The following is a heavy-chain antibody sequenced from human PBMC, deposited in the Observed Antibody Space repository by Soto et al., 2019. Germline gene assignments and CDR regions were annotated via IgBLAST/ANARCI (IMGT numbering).Heavy chain of an antibody. CDR3: ARMGAYDFWRGYQPNYYYYYGMDV. V-gene: IGHV1-8*01. CDR1: GYTFTTYD. J-gene: IGHJ6*02. CDR2: MNPNSGNT. D-gene: IGHD3-3*01. Sequence: ASVKVSCKASGYTFTTYDISWVRQATGQGLEWMGWMNPNSGNTGYAQKFQGRVTMTRNTSISTAYMELSSLRSEDTAVYYCARMGAYDFWRGYQPNYYYYYGMDVWGQGTTVTVSS.